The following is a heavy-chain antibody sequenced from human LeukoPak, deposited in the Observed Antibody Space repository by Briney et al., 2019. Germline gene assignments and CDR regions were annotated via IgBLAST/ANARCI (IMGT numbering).Heavy chain of an antibody. CDR3: ARGVPVAGLDF. D-gene: IGHD6-19*01. J-gene: IGHJ4*02. Sequence: SQTLSLTCTVSGGSISSGDYYWSWIRQPPGKGLEWIGYIYYSGSTYYNPSLKSRVTISVDKSKNQFSLKLSSVTAADTAVYHCARGVPVAGLDFWGQGTLVTVSS. V-gene: IGHV4-30-4*01. CDR1: GGSISSGDYY. CDR2: IYYSGST.